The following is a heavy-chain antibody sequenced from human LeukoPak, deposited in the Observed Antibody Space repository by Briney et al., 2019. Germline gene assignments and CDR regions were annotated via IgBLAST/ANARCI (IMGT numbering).Heavy chain of an antibody. CDR1: RFTFSSYW. CDR2: IKQDGSEK. V-gene: IGHV3-7*01. J-gene: IGHJ6*02. D-gene: IGHD4-17*01. CDR3: VREAAALRYGMDV. Sequence: GGSLRLSCAASRFTFSSYWMSWVRQAPGEGLEWVANIKQDGSEKYYVDSEKGRFTISRDNAKNSLYLHMNSLRAEDTAVYYCVREAAALRYGMDVWGQGTTVTVS.